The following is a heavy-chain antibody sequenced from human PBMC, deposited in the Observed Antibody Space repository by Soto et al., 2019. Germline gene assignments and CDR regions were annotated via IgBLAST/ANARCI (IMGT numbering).Heavy chain of an antibody. J-gene: IGHJ6*03. CDR1: GFTFSSYS. V-gene: IGHV3-21*01. CDR2: ISSSSSYI. D-gene: IGHD3-10*01. Sequence: GGSLRLSCAASGFTFSSYSMNWVRQAPGKGLEWVSSISSSSSYIYYADSVKGRFTISRDNAKNSLYLQMNSLRAEDTAVYYCARDGEGTHGSTYYYYYMDVWGKGTTVTVSS. CDR3: ARDGEGTHGSTYYYYYMDV.